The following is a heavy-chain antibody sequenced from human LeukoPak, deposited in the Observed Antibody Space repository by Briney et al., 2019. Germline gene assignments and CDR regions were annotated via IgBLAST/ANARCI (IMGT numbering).Heavy chain of an antibody. CDR1: GVSFDDYY. CDR3: TRMTTGHDY. D-gene: IGHD4-17*01. CDR2: INHSGYT. J-gene: IGHJ4*02. Sequence: PSETLSLTCAVSGVSFDDYYWSWVRQTPGKGLEWIGEINHSGYTNDSPSLKSRVTLSIDTSRKQFSLNLRSVTVADAGIYYCTRMTTGHDYWGQGTLVTVSS. V-gene: IGHV4-34*01.